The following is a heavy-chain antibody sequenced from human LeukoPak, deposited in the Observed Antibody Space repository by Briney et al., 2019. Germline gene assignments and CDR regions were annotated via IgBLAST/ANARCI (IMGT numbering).Heavy chain of an antibody. CDR3: AKDRAWLQFWS. Sequence: GGSLRLSCAASGVTIRSNYMSWVRQAPGKGLEWVSGISPSGDITYYADSVKGRFTIYRDNSKNTVYLQVTSLRAEDTAVFYCAKDRAWLQFWSWGQGTLVTVSS. CDR1: GVTIRSNY. V-gene: IGHV3-23*01. D-gene: IGHD5-18*01. J-gene: IGHJ4*02. CDR2: ISPSGDIT.